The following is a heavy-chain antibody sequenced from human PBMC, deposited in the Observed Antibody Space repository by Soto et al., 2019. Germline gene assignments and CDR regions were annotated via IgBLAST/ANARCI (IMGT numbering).Heavy chain of an antibody. Sequence: QVQLVQSGAEVEKPGASVKVSCKASGYTFTNYAVHWVRQAPGQRLEWMGWINAGTGNTRFSQNLQGRVTSTRDTSARTVDMELSSLRSEDTAVYYCARGHLAVVPVASWFSYMDVWGKGTTVTVSS. CDR1: GYTFTNYA. CDR2: INAGTGNT. D-gene: IGHD2-2*01. J-gene: IGHJ6*03. CDR3: ARGHLAVVPVASWFSYMDV. V-gene: IGHV1-3*01.